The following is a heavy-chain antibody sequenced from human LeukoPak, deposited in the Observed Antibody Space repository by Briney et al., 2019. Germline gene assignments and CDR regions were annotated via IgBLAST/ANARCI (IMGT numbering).Heavy chain of an antibody. Sequence: PSQTLSLTCTVSGASINSGSYYWTWIRQPAGKGLEWIGRIYTSGSTNYNPSLKSRVNISRDTSKNHFPLKLDSVTAADTAVYYCARDGPSVYFDYWGQGILVTVSS. CDR1: GASINSGSYY. CDR2: IYTSGST. J-gene: IGHJ4*02. V-gene: IGHV4-61*02. CDR3: ARDGPSVYFDY.